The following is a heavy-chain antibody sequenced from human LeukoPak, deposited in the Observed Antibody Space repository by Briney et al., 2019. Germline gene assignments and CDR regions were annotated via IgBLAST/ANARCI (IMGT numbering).Heavy chain of an antibody. J-gene: IGHJ4*02. Sequence: GSLRLSCAPSGFTFSHYWMSWVRQAPGKGLEWVANIKEDGSEKYYVDSVKGRFTISRDNAKNSLSLQVNSLRAEDTAVYYRAKDSLTGPGPYYFDYWGRGTLVTVSS. V-gene: IGHV3-7*01. CDR1: GFTFSHYW. D-gene: IGHD3-9*01. CDR3: AKDSLTGPGPYYFDY. CDR2: IKEDGSEK.